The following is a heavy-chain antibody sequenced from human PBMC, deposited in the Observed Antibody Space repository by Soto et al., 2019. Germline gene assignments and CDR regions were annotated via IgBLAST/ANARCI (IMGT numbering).Heavy chain of an antibody. CDR3: ARPTGGHDAGGNYRDV. D-gene: IGHD2-8*02. V-gene: IGHV1-69*02. CDR1: GGSLGSYP. J-gene: IGHJ6*03. Sequence: QFQLLQSGSEVKKPGSSVKVSGRASGGSLGSYPVTWVRQAPGQGLEGMGRIIPIVGLTNYAQKFQGRVTITADKSTSTAYMELSSLRSDDTAVYYCARPTGGHDAGGNYRDVWGKGTTVIVSS. CDR2: IIPIVGLT.